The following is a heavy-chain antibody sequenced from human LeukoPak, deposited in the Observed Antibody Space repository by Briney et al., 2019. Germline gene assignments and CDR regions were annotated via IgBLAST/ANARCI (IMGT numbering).Heavy chain of an antibody. CDR2: ISGSSTYI. V-gene: IGHV3-21*06. Sequence: GGSLRLSCAASGFSFNKYNLNWVRQAPGKGLEWVSSISGSSTYIYYADSVKGRFTISRDNAKNSLSLQMNSLRAEDTAVYYCARHQGYDYGMDVWGQGTTVTVSS. CDR1: GFSFNKYN. CDR3: ARHQGYDYGMDV. J-gene: IGHJ6*02.